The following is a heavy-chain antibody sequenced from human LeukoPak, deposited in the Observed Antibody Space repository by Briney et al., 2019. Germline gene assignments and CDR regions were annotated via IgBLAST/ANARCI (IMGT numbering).Heavy chain of an antibody. Sequence: ASVKVSCKASGYTFTSYDINWVRQATGQGLEWMGWMNPNTGNAGYAQKFQDRVTITWDASISTAYMDLSSLRSEDTAVYYCARVGYSNSYDYWGQGTLVTVSS. D-gene: IGHD4-11*01. CDR2: MNPNTGNA. J-gene: IGHJ4*02. CDR1: GYTFTSYD. V-gene: IGHV1-8*01. CDR3: ARVGYSNSYDY.